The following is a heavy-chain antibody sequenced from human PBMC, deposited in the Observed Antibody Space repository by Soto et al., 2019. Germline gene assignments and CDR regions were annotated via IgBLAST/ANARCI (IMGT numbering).Heavy chain of an antibody. CDR2: ISSSSSYI. CDR1: GFTFSSYS. CDR3: ASRRSPRAGRSRVGYGMDV. D-gene: IGHD6-19*01. J-gene: IGHJ6*02. V-gene: IGHV3-21*01. Sequence: GGSLRLSCAASGFTFSSYSMNWVRQAPGKGLEWVSPISSSSSYIYYADSVKGRFTISRDNAKNSLYLQMNSLRAEDTAVYYCASRRSPRAGRSRVGYGMDVWGQGTTVTVSS.